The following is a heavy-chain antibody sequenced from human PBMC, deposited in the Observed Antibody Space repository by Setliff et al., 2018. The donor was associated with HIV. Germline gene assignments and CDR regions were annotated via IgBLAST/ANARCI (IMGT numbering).Heavy chain of an antibody. CDR1: GYTFSGYY. J-gene: IGHJ6*03. V-gene: IGHV1-2*02. CDR2: LNPRSGGS. CDR3: ARGGGVTFYYYYYVDV. D-gene: IGHD3-16*01. Sequence: ASVKVSCKASGYTFSGYYIHWVRQAPGQGLEWMGWLNPRSGGSDYAQRFQGRVTMTRDTSISTAYMELSRLTSDDTAVYYCARGGGVTFYYYYYVDVWAKGTTVTVSS.